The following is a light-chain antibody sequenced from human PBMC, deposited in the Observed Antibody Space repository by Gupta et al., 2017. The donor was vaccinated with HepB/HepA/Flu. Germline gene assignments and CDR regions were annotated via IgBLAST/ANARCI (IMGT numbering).Light chain of an antibody. V-gene: IGKV1-39*01. J-gene: IGKJ4*01. Sequence: IQMTQSPSSLSASVGDRVTITCRASQSISTHLNWYQQKPGKAPKVLIYAASSVQSGVPSRFSGSGSGTDFTLTISRLQPEDFATFYCQQSHSPPFTFGGGTKVEIK. CDR2: AAS. CDR3: QQSHSPPFT. CDR1: QSISTH.